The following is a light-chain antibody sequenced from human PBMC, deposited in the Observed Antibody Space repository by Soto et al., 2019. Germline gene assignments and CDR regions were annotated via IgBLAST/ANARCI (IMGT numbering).Light chain of an antibody. J-gene: IGKJ5*01. Sequence: VVLTHSPATLSLSPCERATLSCRASLSVSVYLDWYQQKPGQAPRLVIYDAFNRATGIPARFSGSGSGTDFTLTISSLEPEDFAVYYCQQRSSFGQGTRLEIK. CDR2: DAF. V-gene: IGKV3-11*01. CDR3: QQRSS. CDR1: LSVSVY.